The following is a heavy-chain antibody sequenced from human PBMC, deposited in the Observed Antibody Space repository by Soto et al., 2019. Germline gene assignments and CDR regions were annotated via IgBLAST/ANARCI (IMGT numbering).Heavy chain of an antibody. J-gene: IGHJ4*02. CDR2: IIPIFGTA. Sequence: SVKVSCKASGGTFSSYAISWVRQAPGQGLEWMGGIIPIFGTANYAQKFQGRVTITADESTSTAYMELSSLRSEDTAVYYCARGHCGGDCLYYFDYWGQGTQVTVSS. V-gene: IGHV1-69*13. CDR1: GGTFSSYA. D-gene: IGHD2-21*02. CDR3: ARGHCGGDCLYYFDY.